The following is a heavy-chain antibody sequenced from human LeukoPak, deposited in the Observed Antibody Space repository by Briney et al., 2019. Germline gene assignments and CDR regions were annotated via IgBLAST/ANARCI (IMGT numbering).Heavy chain of an antibody. CDR3: ARTSSGYYYINY. D-gene: IGHD3-22*01. CDR2: ISAYNGNT. CDR1: GYTFTSYD. V-gene: IGHV1-18*01. J-gene: IGHJ4*02. Sequence: ASVKVSCKASGYTFTSYDISWVRQAPGQGLEWMGWISAYNGNTNYAQKLQGRVTLTTDTSTSTAYMELRSLRSDDTVVYYCARTSSGYYYINYWGQGTLVTVSS.